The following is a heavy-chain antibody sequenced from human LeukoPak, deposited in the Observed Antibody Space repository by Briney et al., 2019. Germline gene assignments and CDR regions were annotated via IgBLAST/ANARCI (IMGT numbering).Heavy chain of an antibody. CDR2: IYPGDSDT. CDR1: GYSFTSYW. J-gene: IGHJ4*02. D-gene: IGHD3-22*01. V-gene: IGHV5-51*01. Sequence: GESLKISCKGSGYSFTSYWIGWVRQMPGKGLEWMGIIYPGDSDTRYSPSFQGQVTISADKSISTAYLQWSSLKASDTAMYYCARGAYYYDSRGYYYPSSSFDYWGQGTLVTVSS. CDR3: ARGAYYYDSRGYYYPSSSFDY.